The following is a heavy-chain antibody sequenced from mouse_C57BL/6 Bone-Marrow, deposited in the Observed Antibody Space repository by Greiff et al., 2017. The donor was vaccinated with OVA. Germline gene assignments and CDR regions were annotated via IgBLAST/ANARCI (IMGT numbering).Heavy chain of an antibody. J-gene: IGHJ3*01. CDR1: GYAFSSYW. CDR3: ARWAVEAY. V-gene: IGHV1-80*01. CDR2: IYPGDGDT. Sequence: VQVVESGAELVKPGASVKISCTASGYAFSSYWMNWVKQRPGKGLEWIGQIYPGDGDTNYNGKFKGKATLTADKSYSTAYMQLSRLTSEDSAVYFCARWAVEAYWGQGTLVTVSA.